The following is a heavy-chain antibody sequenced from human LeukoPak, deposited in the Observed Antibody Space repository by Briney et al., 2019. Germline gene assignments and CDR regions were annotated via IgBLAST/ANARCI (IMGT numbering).Heavy chain of an antibody. D-gene: IGHD3-3*01. J-gene: IGHJ5*02. CDR1: GGSISSYY. Sequence: SETLSLTCTVYGGSISSYYWSWIRQPPGKGLEWIGYIYYSGSTNYNPSLKSRVTISVDTSKNQFSLKLSSVTAADTAVYYCARDLNTYYDFWSGYYTGGFDPWGQGTLVTVSS. CDR2: IYYSGST. V-gene: IGHV4-59*01. CDR3: ARDLNTYYDFWSGYYTGGFDP.